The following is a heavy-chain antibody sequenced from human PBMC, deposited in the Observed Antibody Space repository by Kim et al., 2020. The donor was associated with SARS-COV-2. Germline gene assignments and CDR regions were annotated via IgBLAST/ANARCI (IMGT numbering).Heavy chain of an antibody. V-gene: IGHV1-3*01. CDR3: ARDRLARSYLFDY. D-gene: IGHD2-2*01. Sequence: SQKFQGRVTITRDTSASTAYMELSSLRSEDTAVYYCARDRLARSYLFDYWGQGTLVTVSS. J-gene: IGHJ4*02.